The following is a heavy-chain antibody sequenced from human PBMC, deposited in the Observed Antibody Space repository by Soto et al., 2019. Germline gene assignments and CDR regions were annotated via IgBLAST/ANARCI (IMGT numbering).Heavy chain of an antibody. Sequence: QVQLQQWGARLLKSSETLSLTCAVYGVSFSGYYWCWIRQPPEKVLEWIGEINHSASTNYNPSIKIRVTISVYTSKNQFSLKLSSVTYADTAVYYCAGSRATNDYGDYYADWGQGTLVTVSS. CDR1: GVSFSGYY. CDR2: INHSAST. V-gene: IGHV4-34*01. D-gene: IGHD4-17*01. CDR3: AGSRATNDYGDYYAD. J-gene: IGHJ4*02.